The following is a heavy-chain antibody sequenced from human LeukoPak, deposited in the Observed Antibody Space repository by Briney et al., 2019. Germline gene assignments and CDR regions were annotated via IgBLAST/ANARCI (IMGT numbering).Heavy chain of an antibody. CDR1: GGSISSYY. CDR3: ARDLGGIAAAAADY. Sequence: SETLSLTCNVSGGSISSYYWSWIRQPAGKGLEWIGRIYTSGSTNYNPSLKSRVTMSVDTSKNQFSLKLSSVTAADTAVYYCARDLGGIAAAAADYCGQGTLVTVSS. J-gene: IGHJ4*02. V-gene: IGHV4-4*07. D-gene: IGHD6-13*01. CDR2: IYTSGST.